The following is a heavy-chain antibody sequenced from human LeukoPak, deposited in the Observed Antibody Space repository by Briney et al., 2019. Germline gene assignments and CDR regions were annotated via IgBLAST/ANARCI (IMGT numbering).Heavy chain of an antibody. CDR1: GGSISSYY. Sequence: SETLSLTCTVSGGSISSYYWSWIRQPAGKGLEWIGRIYTSGSTNYNPSLKSRVTMSVDTSKNQFSLKLSSVTAADTAVYYCARAGREAAAGPWGYYYYGMDVWGQGTTVTVSS. CDR3: ARAGREAAAGPWGYYYYGMDV. CDR2: IYTSGST. V-gene: IGHV4-4*07. D-gene: IGHD6-13*01. J-gene: IGHJ6*02.